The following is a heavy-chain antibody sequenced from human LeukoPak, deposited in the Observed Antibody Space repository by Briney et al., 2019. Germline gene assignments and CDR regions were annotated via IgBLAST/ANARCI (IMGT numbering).Heavy chain of an antibody. CDR2: INHSGGT. D-gene: IGHD5-12*01. Sequence: PSETLSLTCTVYGGSFSDYYWSWIRQPPGKGLEWIGEINHSGGTNYNPSLKSRVTISIDTSKNQFSLKLSSVTAADTAVYYCARDEATKGFDYWGQGTLVTVSS. V-gene: IGHV4-34*01. CDR1: GGSFSDYY. CDR3: ARDEATKGFDY. J-gene: IGHJ4*02.